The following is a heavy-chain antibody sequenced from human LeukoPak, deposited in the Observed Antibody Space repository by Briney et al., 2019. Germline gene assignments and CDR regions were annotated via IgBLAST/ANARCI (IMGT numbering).Heavy chain of an antibody. V-gene: IGHV3-66*01. J-gene: IGHJ4*02. Sequence: PGGSLRLSCAASGLSVRGNYMGSVRQAPGEGLEWVSVLYRDGSAFYADSVKGRFIISRDNSKNTVYLQMNSLRAEDTAVYYCARLGGHRDSINGVCYFCDNWGQGIPVTVSS. D-gene: IGHD2-8*01. CDR1: GLSVRGNY. CDR2: LYRDGSA. CDR3: ARLGGHRDSINGVCYFCDN.